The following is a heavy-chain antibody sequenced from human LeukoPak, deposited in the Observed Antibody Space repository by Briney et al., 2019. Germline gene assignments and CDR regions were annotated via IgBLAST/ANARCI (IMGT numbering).Heavy chain of an antibody. D-gene: IGHD2-8*01. CDR3: ARYYLTYTDY. Sequence: SETLPLTCTVSGGSISSGGYYWSWIRQHPGKGLEWIGYIYYSGTTYYNPSLKSRVTISVDTSKNQFSLKLSSVTAADTAMYYCARYYLTYTDYWGQGTLVTVSS. V-gene: IGHV4-31*03. CDR2: IYYSGTT. J-gene: IGHJ4*02. CDR1: GGSISSGGYY.